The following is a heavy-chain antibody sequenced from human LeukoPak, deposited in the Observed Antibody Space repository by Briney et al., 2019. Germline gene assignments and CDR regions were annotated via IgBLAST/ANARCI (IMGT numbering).Heavy chain of an antibody. D-gene: IGHD6-19*01. J-gene: IGHJ5*02. Sequence: GASVKVSCKASGGTFGSYAISWMRQAPGQGLEWMGGIIPIFGTANYAQKFQGRVTITADESTSTAYMELSSLRSEDTAVYYCARASSGWYQLGTWGQGTLVTVSS. V-gene: IGHV1-69*13. CDR1: GGTFGSYA. CDR2: IIPIFGTA. CDR3: ARASSGWYQLGT.